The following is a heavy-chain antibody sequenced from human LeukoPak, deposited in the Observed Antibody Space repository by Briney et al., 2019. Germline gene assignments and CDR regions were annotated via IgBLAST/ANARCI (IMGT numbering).Heavy chain of an antibody. D-gene: IGHD3-16*01. CDR2: IYTTGKT. Sequence: PSETLSLTCTVSSGSINSYYWGWVRQPAGRGLEWIGRIYTTGKTDYNPSLKSRLTMSVDTSKRQFSPNLRSVTAADTAIYYCARHGYTASHYFLDFWSQGTLVTVSS. J-gene: IGHJ4*02. CDR3: ARHGYTASHYFLDF. CDR1: SGSINSYY. V-gene: IGHV4-4*07.